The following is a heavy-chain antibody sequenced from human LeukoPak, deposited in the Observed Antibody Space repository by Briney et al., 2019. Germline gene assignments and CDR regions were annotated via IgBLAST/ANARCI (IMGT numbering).Heavy chain of an antibody. D-gene: IGHD2-2*01. CDR3: ARRYCSSTSCTLDY. Sequence: GGSLRLSCAASGFILSSYEVNWVRQAPGKRLEWVSYISTSGSTKYYGDSVKGRFTISRDNAENSLYLQMNNLRAEDTAVYYCARRYCSSTSCTLDYWGQGTLVTVSS. V-gene: IGHV3-48*03. CDR1: GFILSSYE. J-gene: IGHJ4*02. CDR2: ISTSGSTK.